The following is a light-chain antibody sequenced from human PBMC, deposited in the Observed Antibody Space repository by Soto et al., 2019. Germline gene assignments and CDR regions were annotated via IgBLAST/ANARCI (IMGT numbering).Light chain of an antibody. Sequence: DIQMTQSPSSLFASVGDRVSITCRASQGIRNNLDWYQQKPGEAPKRLIYGASSLQSGVPSRFSGSGSGTEFTLTISILRPEDFATYYCLQHDSYPRTFGQGTKLEIK. CDR3: LQHDSYPRT. J-gene: IGKJ1*01. CDR2: GAS. CDR1: QGIRNN. V-gene: IGKV1-17*01.